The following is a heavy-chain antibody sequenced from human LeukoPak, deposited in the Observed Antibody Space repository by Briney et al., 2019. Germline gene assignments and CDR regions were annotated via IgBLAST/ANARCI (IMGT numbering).Heavy chain of an antibody. CDR3: TPESPYYYDSSGYYSPFDY. Sequence: GGSLRLSCAASGFTFSSYWMSWVRQAPGKGLEWVANIKQDGSEKYYVDSVKGRFTISRDNAKNSLYLQMNSPRAEDTAVYYCTPESPYYYDSSGYYSPFDYWGQGTLVTVSS. CDR2: IKQDGSEK. J-gene: IGHJ4*02. V-gene: IGHV3-7*01. CDR1: GFTFSSYW. D-gene: IGHD3-22*01.